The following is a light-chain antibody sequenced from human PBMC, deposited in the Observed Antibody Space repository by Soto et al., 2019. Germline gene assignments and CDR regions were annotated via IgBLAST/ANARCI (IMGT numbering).Light chain of an antibody. V-gene: IGKV3-20*01. Sequence: EIVLTQSPGTLSLSPGEGATLSCRASQTISNYYLAWYQHKPGQAPRLLIYAASTRATGIPDRFSGSGSGADFTLTVNRLEPEDFAVYYCQQYGTSPRTFGQGTKVEI. J-gene: IGKJ1*01. CDR1: QTISNYY. CDR2: AAS. CDR3: QQYGTSPRT.